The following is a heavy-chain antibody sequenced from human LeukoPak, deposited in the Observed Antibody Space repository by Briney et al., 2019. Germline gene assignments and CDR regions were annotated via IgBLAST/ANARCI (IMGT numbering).Heavy chain of an antibody. D-gene: IGHD2-2*01. CDR3: ARGWCSSTSCLSSIPYYFDY. V-gene: IGHV4-34*01. CDR2: VNHSGST. J-gene: IGHJ4*02. Sequence: GSLRLSCAASGSTFSSYAMSWVRQAPGKGLEWIGEVNHSGSTNHNPSLKSRVTISVDTSKNQFSLKLSSVTAADTAVYYCARGWCSSTSCLSSIPYYFDYWGQGTLVTVSS. CDR1: GSTFSSYA.